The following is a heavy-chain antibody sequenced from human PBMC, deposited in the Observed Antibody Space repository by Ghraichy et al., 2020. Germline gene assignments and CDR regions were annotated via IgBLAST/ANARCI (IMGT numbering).Heavy chain of an antibody. Sequence: SETLSLTCTVSGGSISSYYWSWIRQPPGKELEWIGYIYYSGSTNYNPSLKSRVTISVDTSKNQFSLKLSSVTAADTAVYYCARARSIAARPLYFDYWGQGTLVTVSS. CDR2: IYYSGST. D-gene: IGHD6-6*01. J-gene: IGHJ4*02. V-gene: IGHV4-59*01. CDR3: ARARSIAARPLYFDY. CDR1: GGSISSYY.